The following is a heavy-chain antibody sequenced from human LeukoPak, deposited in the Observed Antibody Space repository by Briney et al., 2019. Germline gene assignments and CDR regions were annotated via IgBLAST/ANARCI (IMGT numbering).Heavy chain of an antibody. CDR1: GFTFSSYA. CDR3: ARDIQPDIVVVPAASSFDY. CDR2: ISYDGSNK. J-gene: IGHJ4*02. V-gene: IGHV3-30-3*01. Sequence: GRSLRLSCAASGFTFSSYAMHWARQAPGKGLEWVAVISYDGSNKYYADPVKGRFTISRDNSKNTLYLQMNSLRAEDTAVYYCARDIQPDIVVVPAASSFDYWGQGTLVTVSS. D-gene: IGHD2-2*01.